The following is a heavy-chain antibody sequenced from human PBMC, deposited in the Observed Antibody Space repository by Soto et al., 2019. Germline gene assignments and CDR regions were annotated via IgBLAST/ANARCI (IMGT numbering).Heavy chain of an antibody. J-gene: IGHJ6*02. CDR1: GFTFSSYW. CDR2: IKYDGSST. V-gene: IGHV3-74*01. Sequence: EVQLVESGGGLVQPGGSLRLSCAASGFTFSSYWMHWVRQVPGKGLVWVSRIKYDGSSTNYADSVRGRFTISRDNAKNTVYLQMNSLRAEDTAVYYCARGIMGHYGMDVWGQGTTVNVSS. CDR3: ARGIMGHYGMDV.